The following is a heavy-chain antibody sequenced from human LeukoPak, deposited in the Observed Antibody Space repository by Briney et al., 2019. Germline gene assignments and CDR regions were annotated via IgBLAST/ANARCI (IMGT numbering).Heavy chain of an antibody. CDR1: GYSFRNYG. J-gene: IGHJ4*02. D-gene: IGHD6-19*01. V-gene: IGHV1-18*01. Sequence: ASAKVSCQASGYSFRNYGISWVRQAPGQGLECMGWINTYNGNANYVERFQGRVTMTTDTSRSTAYMELRSLTSDDTAMYYCARGGEQWLVHWADYWGQGTLVSVSA. CDR3: ARGGEQWLVHWADY. CDR2: INTYNGNA.